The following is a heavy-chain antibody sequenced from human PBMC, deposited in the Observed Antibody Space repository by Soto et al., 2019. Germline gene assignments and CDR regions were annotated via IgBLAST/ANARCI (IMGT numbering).Heavy chain of an antibody. CDR3: ARRSSGWYFDY. J-gene: IGHJ4*02. V-gene: IGHV3-23*01. Sequence: GVSLRLSCAASGFTFSSYAMSWVRQAPGKGLEWVSAISGSGGSTYYADSVKGRFTISRDNSKNTLYLQMNSLRAVDTAVYYCARRSSGWYFDYWGQGTLVTVSS. CDR2: ISGSGGST. CDR1: GFTFSSYA. D-gene: IGHD6-19*01.